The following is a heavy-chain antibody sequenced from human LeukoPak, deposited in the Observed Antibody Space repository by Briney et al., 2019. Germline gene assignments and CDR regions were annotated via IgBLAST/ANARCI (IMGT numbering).Heavy chain of an antibody. J-gene: IGHJ4*02. CDR3: ARDDG. D-gene: IGHD5-24*01. Sequence: GGSLRLSCVASGFIFRNYWMSWVRQAPGKGLEWVANINHDGGDKNYVDSVKGRFTISRDNAKNSLYLQMNSLRAEDTAVYYCARDDGWGQGTLVTVSS. CDR2: INHDGGDK. V-gene: IGHV3-7*01. CDR1: GFIFRNYW.